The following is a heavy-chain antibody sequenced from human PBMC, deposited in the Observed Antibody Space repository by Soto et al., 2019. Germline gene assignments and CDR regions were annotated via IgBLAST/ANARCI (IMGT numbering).Heavy chain of an antibody. CDR3: ARHYPIGNNWNYFDY. Sequence: QVQLQESGPGLVKPSETLSLTCIVSDGSISSYYWGWIRQPPGKGLEWLGHIFYTGSANYNPSLQSRVTISVDTSKNQFSLSLSSVTAADTAVYYCARHYPIGNNWNYFDYWGQGTLVTVSS. D-gene: IGHD1-1*01. J-gene: IGHJ4*02. CDR2: IFYTGSA. V-gene: IGHV4-59*08. CDR1: DGSISSYY.